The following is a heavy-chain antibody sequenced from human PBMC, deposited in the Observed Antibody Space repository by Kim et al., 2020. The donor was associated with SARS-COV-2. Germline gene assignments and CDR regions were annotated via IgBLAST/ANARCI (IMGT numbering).Heavy chain of an antibody. CDR2: INHSGST. V-gene: IGHV4-34*01. J-gene: IGHJ6*02. Sequence: SETLSLTCAVYGGSFSGYYWSWIRQPPGKGLEWIGEINHSGSTNYNPSLKSRVTISVDTSKNQFSLKLSSVTAADTAVYYCQGKAAGYYYYGMDVWGQGTTVTVSS. CDR3: QGKAAGYYYYGMDV. CDR1: GGSFSGYY. D-gene: IGHD3-10*01.